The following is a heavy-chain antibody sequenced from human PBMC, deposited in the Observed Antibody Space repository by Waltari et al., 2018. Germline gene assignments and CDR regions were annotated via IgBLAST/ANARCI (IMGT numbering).Heavy chain of an antibody. CDR3: ASFHPGYSSGWYNWFDP. CDR2: INHSGST. CDR1: GGSFSGYY. D-gene: IGHD6-19*01. V-gene: IGHV4-34*01. J-gene: IGHJ5*02. Sequence: QVQLQQWGAGLLKPSETLSLTCAVYGGSFSGYYWSCIRQPPGKGLEWIGEINHSGSTNYNPSLKSRVTISVDTSKNQFSLKLSSVTAADTAVYYCASFHPGYSSGWYNWFDPWGQGTLVTVSS.